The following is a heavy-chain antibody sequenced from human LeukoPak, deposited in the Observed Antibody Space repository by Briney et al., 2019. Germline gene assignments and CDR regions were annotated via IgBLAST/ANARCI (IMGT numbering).Heavy chain of an antibody. V-gene: IGHV4-34*01. CDR2: INHSGST. CDR3: ARGLSLGYFDWLSLGY. J-gene: IGHJ4*02. CDR1: GGSFSGYY. D-gene: IGHD3-9*01. Sequence: TSETLSLTCAVYGGSFSGYYWSWIRQPPGKGLEWIGEINHSGSTNYSPSLKSRVTISVDTSKNQFSLKLSSVTAADTAVYYCARGLSLGYFDWLSLGYWGQGTLVTVSS.